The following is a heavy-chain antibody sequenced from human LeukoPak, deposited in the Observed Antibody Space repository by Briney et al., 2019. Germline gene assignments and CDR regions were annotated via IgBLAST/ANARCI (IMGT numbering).Heavy chain of an antibody. J-gene: IGHJ4*02. CDR3: ARDHASEYSSSSPVDY. D-gene: IGHD6-6*01. CDR1: GYTFTGYY. Sequence: GASVKVSCKASGYTFTGYYMHWVRQAPGQGLEWMGWINPNSGGTNYAQKFQGRVTMTRDTSISTAYMELSRLRSDDTAVYYCARDHASEYSSSSPVDYWGQGTLVTVSS. CDR2: INPNSGGT. V-gene: IGHV1-2*02.